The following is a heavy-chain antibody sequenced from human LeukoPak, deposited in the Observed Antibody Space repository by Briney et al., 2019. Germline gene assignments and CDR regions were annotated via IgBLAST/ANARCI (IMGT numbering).Heavy chain of an antibody. J-gene: IGHJ4*02. D-gene: IGHD2-21*02. CDR1: GFTFDDYA. Sequence: PGGSLRLSCAASGFTFDDYAMHWVRQAPGKGLEWVSLISGDGGSTYYADSVKGRFTISRDNSKNSLYLQMNSLRTEATALYYCAKDLCGGDCYIHDYWGQGTLVTVSS. CDR2: ISGDGGST. V-gene: IGHV3-43*02. CDR3: AKDLCGGDCYIHDY.